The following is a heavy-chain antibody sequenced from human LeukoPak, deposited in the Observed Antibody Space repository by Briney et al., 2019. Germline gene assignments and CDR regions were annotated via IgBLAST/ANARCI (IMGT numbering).Heavy chain of an antibody. CDR2: IYNSGST. D-gene: IGHD4-11*01. Sequence: PSETLSLTCAVYGGSFSGYYWSWIRQPPGKGLEWIGYIYNSGSTNYNPSLKSRVTISVDTSKNQFSLKLSSVTAADTAVYYCARHNYYSNYGDWFDPWGQGTLVTVSS. CDR1: GGSFSGYY. CDR3: ARHNYYSNYGDWFDP. J-gene: IGHJ5*02. V-gene: IGHV4-59*08.